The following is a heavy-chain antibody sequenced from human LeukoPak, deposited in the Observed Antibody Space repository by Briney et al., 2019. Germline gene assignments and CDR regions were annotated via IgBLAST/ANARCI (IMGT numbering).Heavy chain of an antibody. CDR2: ISSSTSGGST. J-gene: IGHJ4*02. CDR3: AKEPYSGSQLLDY. CDR1: GFTFSIDA. D-gene: IGHD1-26*01. V-gene: IGHV3-23*01. Sequence: GGSLRLSCAASGFTFSIDAMTWVRQAPGKGLEWVSGISSSTSGGSTYYADSVKGRFTISRDNSKNTLYLQMNSLRAEDTAVYYCAKEPYSGSQLLDYWGQGTLVTVSS.